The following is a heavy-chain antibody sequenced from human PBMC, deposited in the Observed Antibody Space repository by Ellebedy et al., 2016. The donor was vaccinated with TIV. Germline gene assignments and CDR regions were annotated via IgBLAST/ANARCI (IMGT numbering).Heavy chain of an antibody. CDR3: ARGITGPVDLGY. Sequence: AASVKVSCKASGHTFTSDGFGWVRQAPGQGLEWMGWINTYNGNTNYAKSFQGRVTMTTETSTNTAYLDLRSLIPDDTAVYYCARGITGPVDLGYWGQGTLVTVSS. V-gene: IGHV1-18*04. CDR2: INTYNGNT. J-gene: IGHJ4*02. CDR1: GHTFTSDG. D-gene: IGHD1-1*01.